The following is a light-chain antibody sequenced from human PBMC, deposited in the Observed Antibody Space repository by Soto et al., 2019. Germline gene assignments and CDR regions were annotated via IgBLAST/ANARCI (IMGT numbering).Light chain of an antibody. Sequence: QSVLTQPASVSGSPGQSITISCTGTSSDVGGYNSVSWYQQHPGKAPKLMIYEVSNRPSGVSNRFSGSKSGNTASLTISGLQAEDEADYYCSSYTTSSTLLYVFGTGTSSPS. V-gene: IGLV2-14*01. J-gene: IGLJ1*01. CDR1: SSDVGGYNS. CDR2: EVS. CDR3: SSYTTSSTLLYV.